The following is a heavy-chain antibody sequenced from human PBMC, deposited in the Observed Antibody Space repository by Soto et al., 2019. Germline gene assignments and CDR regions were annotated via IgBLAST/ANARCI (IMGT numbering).Heavy chain of an antibody. D-gene: IGHD2-15*01. CDR1: GFTFSSYA. V-gene: IGHV3-23*01. CDR2: ISDSGGST. J-gene: IGHJ4*02. CDR3: ANGCGGTCYSRIHY. Sequence: EVQLLESGGGLVQPGGSLRLSCAASGFTFSSYAMSWVRQAPGKGLEWVSGISDSGGSTYYADSVKGRFTISRDNSKNTLYLQMNSLRAEDTAVYYCANGCGGTCYSRIHYWGLGTLVTVSS.